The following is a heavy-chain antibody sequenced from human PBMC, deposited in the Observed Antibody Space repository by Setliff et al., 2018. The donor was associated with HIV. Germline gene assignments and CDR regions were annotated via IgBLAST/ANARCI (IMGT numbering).Heavy chain of an antibody. CDR3: AREHRGSYSSAFDI. CDR2: ISTDGSST. J-gene: IGHJ3*02. V-gene: IGHV3-74*01. Sequence: GVSLRLSCAASGFTFSSYWMHWVRQAPGKGLVWVSRISTDGSSTNYADSVKGRFTISRDNAKNTVYLQMNSLRDEDTAVYYCAREHRGSYSSAFDIWGQGTLVTVSS. D-gene: IGHD1-26*01. CDR1: GFTFSSYW.